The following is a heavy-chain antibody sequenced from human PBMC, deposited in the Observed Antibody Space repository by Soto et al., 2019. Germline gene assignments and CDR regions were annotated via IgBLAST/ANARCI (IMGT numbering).Heavy chain of an antibody. CDR1: GYTFTSYY. Sequence: GSSVKVSCKASGYTFTSYYLPWVRQAPGQGLEWMGIIDPSGGSTSYAQKFQGRVTMTRDTSTSTVYMELSSLRSEDTAVYYCARDFSRLVRFRLDPPHPNYYFDYWGQGTLVTVSS. V-gene: IGHV1-46*01. D-gene: IGHD6-19*01. J-gene: IGHJ4*02. CDR2: IDPSGGST. CDR3: ARDFSRLVRFRLDPPHPNYYFDY.